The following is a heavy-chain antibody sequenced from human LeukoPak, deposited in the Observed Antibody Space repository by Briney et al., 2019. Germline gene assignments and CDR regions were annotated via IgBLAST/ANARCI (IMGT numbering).Heavy chain of an antibody. D-gene: IGHD5-18*01. CDR3: IRDVPSGGYSHGCFDY. J-gene: IGHJ4*02. V-gene: IGHV3-49*04. CDR1: GFSFGDYT. CDR2: IRTKVYGGIT. Sequence: PGGSLRLSCTGSGFSFGDYTITWVRQAPGKGLEWLGFIRTKVYGGITEYAASVKGRFTISRDDFKSIAHLQMNSLKIEDTALYLCIRDVPSGGYSHGCFDYWGQGTLVTVSS.